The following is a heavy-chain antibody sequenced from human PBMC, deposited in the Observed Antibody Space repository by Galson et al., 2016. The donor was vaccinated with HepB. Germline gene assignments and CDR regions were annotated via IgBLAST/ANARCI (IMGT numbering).Heavy chain of an antibody. D-gene: IGHD2-2*01. CDR1: GFTFSSYG. J-gene: IGHJ4*02. CDR2: ISYDGSNK. V-gene: IGHV3-30*18. Sequence: SLRLSCAASGFTFSSYGMHWVRQAPSKGLEWVAFISYDGSNKKYADSVKGRFTISRDNSKKTLYLQMNSLRAEDTAVYYCAKDGRIYCSSASCHDHFHYWGQGTLVTVSS. CDR3: AKDGRIYCSSASCHDHFHY.